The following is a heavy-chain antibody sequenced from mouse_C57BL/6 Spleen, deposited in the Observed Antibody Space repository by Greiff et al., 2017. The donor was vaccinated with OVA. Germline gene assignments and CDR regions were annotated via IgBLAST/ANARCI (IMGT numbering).Heavy chain of an antibody. CDR1: GFTFSDYG. V-gene: IGHV5-17*01. CDR3: ASENGYYLDY. D-gene: IGHD2-2*01. J-gene: IGHJ2*01. CDR2: ISRGSSTL. Sequence: EVKLVESGGGLVKPGGSLKLSCAASGFTFSDYGMHWARQAPEKGLEWVAYISRGSSTLYYADPVKGRFTISRDNAKNTLFLQMTSLRSEDTAMYYCASENGYYLDYWGQGTTLTVSS.